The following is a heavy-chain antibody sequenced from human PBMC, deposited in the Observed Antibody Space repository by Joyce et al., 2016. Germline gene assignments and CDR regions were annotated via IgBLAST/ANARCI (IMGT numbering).Heavy chain of an antibody. CDR2: INPDSGHT. Sequence: QAHLVQSGAEVKKPGASVKVSCKASGYSFSDSYIHWLRQAPGQGLQWMGRINPDSGHTIDGEKFQGRVTLTRDAAIDTVYMEFSRLRSDDTAVYFCARAPMPPYAFDVWGQGTLVTVSA. V-gene: IGHV1-2*06. D-gene: IGHD2-2*01. J-gene: IGHJ3*01. CDR1: GYSFSDSY. CDR3: ARAPMPPYAFDV.